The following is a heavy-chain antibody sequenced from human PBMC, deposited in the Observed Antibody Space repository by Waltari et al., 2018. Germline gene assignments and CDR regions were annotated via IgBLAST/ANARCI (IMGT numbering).Heavy chain of an antibody. CDR1: GGSISSSSYY. J-gene: IGHJ5*02. V-gene: IGHV4-39*01. CDR3: ARQGELRYFDLRKRYNWFDP. CDR2: IYYSGST. D-gene: IGHD3-9*01. Sequence: QLQLQESGPGLVKPSETLSLTCTVSGGSISSSSYYWGWIRQPPGKGLAWIGSIYYSGSTYYNPSINSLVTISVDTSKNQFALKLSSVTAADTAVYYCARQGELRYFDLRKRYNWFDPWGQGTLVTVSS.